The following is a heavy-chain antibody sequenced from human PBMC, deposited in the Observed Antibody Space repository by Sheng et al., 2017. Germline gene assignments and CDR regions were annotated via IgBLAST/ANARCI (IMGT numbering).Heavy chain of an antibody. CDR3: AGDRQAGSYYFES. D-gene: IGHD3-10*01. Sequence: QDHLVQSGAEVRRPGSSVKVSCKPSGGTFSTSSAINWVRQAPGQGLEWMGGVLHIRGTPNYAQKFLGRVTITADKFTSTIFMELGSLRSDDTAVYYCAGDRQAGSYYFESWGQGTPVTVSP. V-gene: IGHV1-69*08. J-gene: IGHJ4*02. CDR2: VLHIRGTP. CDR1: GGTFSTSSA.